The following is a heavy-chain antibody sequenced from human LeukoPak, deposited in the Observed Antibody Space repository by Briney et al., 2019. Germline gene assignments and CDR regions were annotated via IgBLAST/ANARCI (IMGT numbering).Heavy chain of an antibody. CDR3: ARVECMEWFGELLSAFDI. CDR1: GFTFDDYG. D-gene: IGHD3-10*01. CDR2: INWNGGST. V-gene: IGHV3-20*04. Sequence: GGSLRLSCAASGFTFDDYGMSWVRQAPGKGLEWVSGINWNGGSTGYADSVKGRFTISRDNAKNSLYLQMNSLRAEDTALYYCARVECMEWFGELLSAFDIWGQGTMVTVSS. J-gene: IGHJ3*02.